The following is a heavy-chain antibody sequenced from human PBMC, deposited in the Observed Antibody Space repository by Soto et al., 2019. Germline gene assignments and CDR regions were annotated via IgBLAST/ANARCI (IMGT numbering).Heavy chain of an antibody. CDR1: GGSITSYH. J-gene: IGHJ5*02. Sequence: PSETLSLTCIVSGGSITSYHWSWIRQFPGKGLEWIAYTSYTGNTNYNPSLKSRVTISMDTSQNQLSLRLTSMTAADTAMYFCVRIRYQLPSSVLWLDPWGQGTTVTISS. CDR2: TSYTGNT. D-gene: IGHD3-16*01. CDR3: VRIRYQLPSSVLWLDP. V-gene: IGHV4-59*12.